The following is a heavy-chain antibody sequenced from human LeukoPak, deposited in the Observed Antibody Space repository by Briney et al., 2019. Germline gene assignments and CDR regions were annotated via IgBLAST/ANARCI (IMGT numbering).Heavy chain of an antibody. D-gene: IGHD6-19*01. CDR2: INPGDSEI. V-gene: IGHV5-51*01. Sequence: GESLKISCQASGYTFTNYWIGWVRQMPGKGLEWMGGINPGDSEIMYSPSFQGQVTISADKSITTAYLQWSSLKASDTAMYYCARPGYRSRYFDYWAHGALVTVSS. CDR3: ARPGYRSRYFDY. J-gene: IGHJ4*01. CDR1: GYTFTNYW.